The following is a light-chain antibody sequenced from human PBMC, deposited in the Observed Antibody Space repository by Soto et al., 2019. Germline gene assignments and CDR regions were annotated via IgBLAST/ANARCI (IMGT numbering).Light chain of an antibody. CDR2: EVS. CDR3: SSYTGSSPRYV. CDR1: SSDVGNYDR. Sequence: QPALTQPPSVSGSPGQSVTISCTGTSSDVGNYDRVSWYQQPPGTAPKLIIYEVSNRPSGVPDRFSGSKSGNTASLTISGLQAEDEGDYYCSSYTGSSPRYVFGTGTKLTVL. J-gene: IGLJ1*01. V-gene: IGLV2-18*02.